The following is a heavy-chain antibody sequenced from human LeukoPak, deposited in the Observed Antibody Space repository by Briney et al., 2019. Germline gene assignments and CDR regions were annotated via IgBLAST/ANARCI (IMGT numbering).Heavy chain of an antibody. D-gene: IGHD5-12*01. CDR1: RFTFSRHW. CDR2: INSDGSST. Sequence: GGSLRLSCAPSRFTFSRHWMHWVRQAPGKGLVWVSRINSDGSSTSYADSVKGRFTISRDNAKNTLYLQMNSLRAEDTAVYYCKSGIVATIGDYWGQGTLVTASS. J-gene: IGHJ4*02. V-gene: IGHV3-74*01. CDR3: KSGIVATIGDY.